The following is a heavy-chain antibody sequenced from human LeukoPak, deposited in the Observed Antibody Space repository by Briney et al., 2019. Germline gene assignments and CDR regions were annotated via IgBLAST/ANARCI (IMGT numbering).Heavy chain of an antibody. Sequence: GGSLRLSCAASGFTFSSYSMNWVRQAPGKGLEWASYISSSGSTIYYADSVKGRFTISRDNAKNSLYLQMNSLRAEDTAVYYCARSLRYFDWLNYFDYWGQGTLVTVSS. CDR2: ISSSGSTI. J-gene: IGHJ4*02. CDR1: GFTFSSYS. V-gene: IGHV3-48*04. D-gene: IGHD3-9*01. CDR3: ARSLRYFDWLNYFDY.